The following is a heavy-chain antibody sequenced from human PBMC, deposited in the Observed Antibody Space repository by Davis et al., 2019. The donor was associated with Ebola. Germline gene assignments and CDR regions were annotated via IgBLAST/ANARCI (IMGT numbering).Heavy chain of an antibody. Sequence: GESLKISCKGSGYSFTSYWISWVCQMPGKGLEWMGRIDPSDSYTNYSPSFQGHVTISADKSISTAYLQWSSLKASDTAMYYCARHVFDFDMAFDYWGREPWSPSPQ. V-gene: IGHV5-10-1*01. CDR2: IDPSDSYT. J-gene: IGHJ4*02. D-gene: IGHD2-21*01. CDR1: GYSFTSYW. CDR3: ARHVFDFDMAFDY.